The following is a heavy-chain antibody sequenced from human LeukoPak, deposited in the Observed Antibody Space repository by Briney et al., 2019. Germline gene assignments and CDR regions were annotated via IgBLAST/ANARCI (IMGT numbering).Heavy chain of an antibody. CDR3: ASLRDGYNHQ. D-gene: IGHD5-24*01. Sequence: SETLSLTCTVSGGSISSYYWSWIRQPPGKGLEWIGYIYYSGSTNYNPSLKSRVTISVDTSKNQFSLKLSSVTAADTAVYYCASLRDGYNHQWGQGTLVTVSS. J-gene: IGHJ4*02. CDR1: GGSISSYY. V-gene: IGHV4-59*08. CDR2: IYYSGST.